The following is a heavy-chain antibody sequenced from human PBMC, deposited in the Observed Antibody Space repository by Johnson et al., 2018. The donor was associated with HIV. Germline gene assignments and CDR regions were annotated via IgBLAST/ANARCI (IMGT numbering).Heavy chain of an antibody. J-gene: IGHJ3*02. V-gene: IGHV3-30-3*01. CDR3: ASGAAPDAFDI. CDR2: ISYDGSNK. CDR1: GFTFGDYA. Sequence: QVQLVESGGGLVQPGRSLRLSCTASGFTFGDYAMHWVRQAPGKGLEWVAVISYDGSNKYYADSVKGRFTISRDNSKNTLYLQMNSLRTEDTALYYCASGAAPDAFDIWGQGTMVTVSS. D-gene: IGHD6-25*01.